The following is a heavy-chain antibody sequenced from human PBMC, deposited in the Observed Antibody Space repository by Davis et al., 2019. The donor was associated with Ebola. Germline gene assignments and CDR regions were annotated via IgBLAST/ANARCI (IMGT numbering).Heavy chain of an antibody. V-gene: IGHV3-11*01. Sequence: GESLKISCAASGFTFSDYYMSWIRQAPGKGLEWVSYISSSGSTIYYADSVKGRFTISRDNAKNSLYLQMNSLRAEDTAVYYCARSSYSWYFSGMDVWGKGTTVTVSS. CDR2: ISSSGSTI. D-gene: IGHD6-13*01. CDR1: GFTFSDYY. J-gene: IGHJ6*04. CDR3: ARSSYSWYFSGMDV.